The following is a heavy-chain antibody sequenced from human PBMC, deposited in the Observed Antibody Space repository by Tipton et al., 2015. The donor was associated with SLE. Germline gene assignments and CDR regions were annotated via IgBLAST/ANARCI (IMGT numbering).Heavy chain of an antibody. CDR3: ARESN. V-gene: IGHV4-61*02. CDR1: GASISSGNYF. CDR2: IFFTGRT. Sequence: TLSLTCTVSGASISSGNYFYTWIRQPAGKGLEWIGRIFFTGRTEYNPSLMSRVTISIDTSKNQFYLRLISATAADTAVYYCARESNWGQGTKVTVSS. J-gene: IGHJ3*01.